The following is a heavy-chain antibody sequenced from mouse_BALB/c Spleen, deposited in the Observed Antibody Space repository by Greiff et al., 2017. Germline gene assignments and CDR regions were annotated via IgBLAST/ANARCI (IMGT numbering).Heavy chain of an antibody. D-gene: IGHD3-3*01. CDR3: ARGGGTGNYFDY. J-gene: IGHJ2*01. Sequence: DVKLVESGGGLVKPGGSLKLSCAASGFTFSSYAMSWVRQTPEKRLEWVASISSGGSTYYPDSVKGRFTISRDNARNILYLQMSSLGSEDTAMYYCARGGGTGNYFDYWGQGTTLTVSS. CDR2: ISSGGST. V-gene: IGHV5-6-5*01. CDR1: GFTFSSYA.